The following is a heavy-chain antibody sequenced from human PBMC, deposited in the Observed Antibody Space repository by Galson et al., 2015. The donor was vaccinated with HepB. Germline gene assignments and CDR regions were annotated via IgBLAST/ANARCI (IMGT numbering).Heavy chain of an antibody. CDR1: GFTFSSYA. CDR3: AKGISGRYYSGTDY. J-gene: IGHJ4*02. D-gene: IGHD1-26*01. Sequence: SLRLSCAASGFTFSSYAMSWVRQAPGKGLEWVSAISGSGGSTYYADSVKGRFTISRDDAKNTLFLQMNSLRPEDTAVYYCAKGISGRYYSGTDYWGQGTLGTASS. V-gene: IGHV3-23*01. CDR2: ISGSGGST.